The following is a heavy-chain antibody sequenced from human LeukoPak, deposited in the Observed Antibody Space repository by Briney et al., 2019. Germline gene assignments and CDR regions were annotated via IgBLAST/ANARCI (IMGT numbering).Heavy chain of an antibody. J-gene: IGHJ4*02. Sequence: GGSLKLFRAAFGFNFSSHWMRWVRQAPGKGVEGVANIKQDGSEKYYQDSVKGRFTISRDNANNSMYLQMNSLRAEDTAVYYCAREDGGYYGRRGGDYWGQGTLVTVSS. D-gene: IGHD3-10*01. V-gene: IGHV3-7*01. CDR3: AREDGGYYGRRGGDY. CDR1: GFNFSSHW. CDR2: IKQDGSEK.